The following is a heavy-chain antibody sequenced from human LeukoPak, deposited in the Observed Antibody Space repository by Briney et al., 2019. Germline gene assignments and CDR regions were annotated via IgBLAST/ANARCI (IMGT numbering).Heavy chain of an antibody. J-gene: IGHJ3*02. Sequence: SVKVSCKASGDTFSSHGISWVRQAPGQGLEWMGGVIPIFHTANYAQNFQDRLTITTDESTNTVYMELSSLRSEDTAVYYCARDYNYDSSAYDDALDIWGQGTMVTVSS. V-gene: IGHV1-69*05. CDR3: ARDYNYDSSAYDDALDI. CDR1: GDTFSSHG. CDR2: VIPIFHTA. D-gene: IGHD3-22*01.